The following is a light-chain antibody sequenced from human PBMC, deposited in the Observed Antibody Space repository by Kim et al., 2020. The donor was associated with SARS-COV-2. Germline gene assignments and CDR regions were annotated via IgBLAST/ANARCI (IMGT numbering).Light chain of an antibody. Sequence: ASVRDIVTITCRASQGIRNYLAWYQQKPGKVPNLLIYETSTLQSGVPSRFSGSGSGTDFTLTINSLQPEDVATYYCQNYNSAPRTFGQGTKVDIK. CDR3: QNYNSAPRT. CDR1: QGIRNY. J-gene: IGKJ1*01. CDR2: ETS. V-gene: IGKV1-27*01.